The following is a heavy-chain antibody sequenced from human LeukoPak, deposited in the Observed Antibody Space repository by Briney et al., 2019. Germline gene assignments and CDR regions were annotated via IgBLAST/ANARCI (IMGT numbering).Heavy chain of an antibody. CDR2: ISSSSSTI. D-gene: IGHD3-3*01. V-gene: IGHV3-48*01. CDR1: GFTFSSYS. Sequence: GGSLRLSCAAPGFTFSSYSMNWVRQAPGKGLEWVSYISSSSSTIYYADSVKGRFTISRDNAKNSLCLQMNSLRAEDTAVYYCARDSEDDFWSGYLFDYWGQGTLVTVSS. CDR3: ARDSEDDFWSGYLFDY. J-gene: IGHJ4*02.